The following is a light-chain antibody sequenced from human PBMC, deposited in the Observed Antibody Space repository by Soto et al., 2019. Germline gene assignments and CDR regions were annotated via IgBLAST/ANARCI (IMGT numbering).Light chain of an antibody. J-gene: IGKJ1*01. CDR2: DAS. Sequence: DIQMTQSPSTLSASVGDRVTITCRASQGISRWLAWYQQKPGKAPMLLIYDASTLESGVPSRFSGSGSGTEFTISISSLQPDDFATFYCQQYYSFPGTFGQGTKVEIK. CDR1: QGISRW. CDR3: QQYYSFPGT. V-gene: IGKV1-5*01.